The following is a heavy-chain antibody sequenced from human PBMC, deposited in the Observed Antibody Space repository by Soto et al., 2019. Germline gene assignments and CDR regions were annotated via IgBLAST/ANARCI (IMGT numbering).Heavy chain of an antibody. D-gene: IGHD3-16*02. V-gene: IGHV3-30*04. CDR3: AKAGNDYVWGSYRFFDY. CDR1: GFTFSSYA. CDR2: ISYDGSNK. J-gene: IGHJ4*02. Sequence: GGSLRLSCAASGFTFSSYAMHWVRQAPGKGLEWVAVISYDGSNKYYADSVKGRFTISRDNSKNTLYLQMNSLRAEDTAVYYCAKAGNDYVWGSYRFFDYWGQGTLVTVSS.